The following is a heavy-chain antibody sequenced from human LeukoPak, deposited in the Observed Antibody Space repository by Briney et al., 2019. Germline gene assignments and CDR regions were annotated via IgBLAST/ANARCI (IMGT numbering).Heavy chain of an antibody. D-gene: IGHD2-21*02. J-gene: IGHJ4*02. CDR2: TSGSGDST. Sequence: GGSLRLSCVASGFTLRSYVMNWVRQTPGKGLEWVSSTSGSGDSTFYADSVKGRFSISRDNSKNTLYLQVNGLRTEDTAVYYCAKDRLLNCRGDCYIFDYWGQGTVVTVSS. CDR3: AKDRLLNCRGDCYIFDY. V-gene: IGHV3-23*01. CDR1: GFTLRSYV.